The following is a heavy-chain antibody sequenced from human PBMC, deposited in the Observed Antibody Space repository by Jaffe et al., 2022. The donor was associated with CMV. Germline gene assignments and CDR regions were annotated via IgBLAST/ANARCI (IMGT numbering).Heavy chain of an antibody. D-gene: IGHD1-1*01. CDR1: GGSFSGYY. CDR2: INHSGST. V-gene: IGHV4-34*01. Sequence: QVQLQQWGTELLKPSETLSLTCVVYGGSFSGYYWSWIRQPPGKGPEWIGEINHSGSTNYNPSLKSRVTISVDTSKNQFSLQLRSVTAADTAVYYCAREADGYNFSGGQGTRVSVSS. CDR3: AREADGYNFS. J-gene: IGHJ4*02.